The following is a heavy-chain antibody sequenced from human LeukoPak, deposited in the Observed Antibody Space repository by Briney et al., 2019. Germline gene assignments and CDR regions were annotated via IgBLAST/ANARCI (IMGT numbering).Heavy chain of an antibody. D-gene: IGHD1-26*01. J-gene: IGHJ4*02. CDR1: GYTFTSYP. V-gene: IGHV1-18*01. CDR2: ISAYNGYT. CDR3: AIVGGSYEGLIDY. Sequence: ASVKVSCKASGYTFTSYPIGWVRQAPGQGLEWMGWISAYNGYTNYAQSLQGRVTMTTDTSTSTAYMELRSLRSDDTAMYYCAIVGGSYEGLIDYWGQGTLVTVSS.